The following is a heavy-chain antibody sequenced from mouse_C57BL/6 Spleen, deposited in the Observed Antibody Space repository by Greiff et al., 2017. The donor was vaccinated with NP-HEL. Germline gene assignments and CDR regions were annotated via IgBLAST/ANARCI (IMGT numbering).Heavy chain of an antibody. CDR2: IYPGSGST. CDR1: GYTFTSYW. V-gene: IGHV1-55*01. CDR3: ARFTTAVDYAMDY. Sequence: VQLQQPGAELVKPGASVKMSCKASGYTFTSYWITWVKQRPGQGLEWIGDIYPGSGSTNYNEKFKSKATLTVDTSSSTAYMQLSSLTSEDSAVYYCARFTTAVDYAMDYWGQGTSVTVSS. J-gene: IGHJ4*01. D-gene: IGHD1-1*01.